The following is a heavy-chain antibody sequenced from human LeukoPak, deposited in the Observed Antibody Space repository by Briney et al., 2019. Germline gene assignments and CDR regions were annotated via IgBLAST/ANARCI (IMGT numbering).Heavy chain of an antibody. CDR2: INVGNGNT. J-gene: IGHJ4*02. D-gene: IGHD4-17*01. V-gene: IGHV1-3*01. Sequence: ASVKVSCKASGYTFTSYAIHWERQAPGQSPEWMGWINVGNGNTKYSQKFQGRVTITRDTSASTAYMELSSLRSEDTAVCYCARLTVTPYYFDYWGQGTLVTVSS. CDR3: ARLTVTPYYFDY. CDR1: GYTFTSYA.